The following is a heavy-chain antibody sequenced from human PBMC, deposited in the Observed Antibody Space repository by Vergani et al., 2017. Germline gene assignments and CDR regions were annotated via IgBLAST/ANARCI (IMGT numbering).Heavy chain of an antibody. CDR1: DSSIMTNPY. CDR2: IHHSGDT. Sequence: QVQLQESGPGLVKPSETLTLTCDVSDSSIMTNPYWGWFRQSPGKGLEWIGCIHHSGDTHYNSSAKSRVSISIVSSSKFSLNLTSVTAADTAIYYCASHHGSGGFIPSSYFYGMDVWGHGTTVTVSS. D-gene: IGHD3-10*01. J-gene: IGHJ6*02. V-gene: IGHV4-38-2*01. CDR3: ASHHGSGGFIPSSYFYGMDV.